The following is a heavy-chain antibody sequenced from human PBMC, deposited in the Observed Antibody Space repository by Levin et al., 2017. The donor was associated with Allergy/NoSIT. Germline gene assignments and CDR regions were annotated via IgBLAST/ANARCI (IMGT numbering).Heavy chain of an antibody. CDR2: IHPNSGGT. Sequence: ASVKVSCKASGYTFTAYYLHWVRQAPGQGLEWMGWIHPNSGGTSYAQKFQGRVTMTRDTSITTAYMELTSLRSDDTAVYYCERVDDWYVGGMDVWGHGTTVTVSS. V-gene: IGHV1-2*02. D-gene: IGHD1-26*01. CDR3: ERVDDWYVGGMDV. CDR1: GYTFTAYY. J-gene: IGHJ6*02.